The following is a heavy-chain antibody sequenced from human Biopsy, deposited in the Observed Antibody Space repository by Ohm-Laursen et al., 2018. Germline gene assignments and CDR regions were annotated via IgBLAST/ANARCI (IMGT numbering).Heavy chain of an antibody. Sequence: SQTLSLTCTVSGVSINGGRYTWNWNRPHPGMGLKWIGNIFYSANTYYNPSLKSRVTISVDTSKNHFSLKLSSVAAADTAVYSCARLGGGGYFPTFFDFWGQGALVTVSS. CDR2: IFYSANT. D-gene: IGHD2-21*02. CDR1: GVSINGGRYT. J-gene: IGHJ4*02. V-gene: IGHV4-31*03. CDR3: ARLGGGGYFPTFFDF.